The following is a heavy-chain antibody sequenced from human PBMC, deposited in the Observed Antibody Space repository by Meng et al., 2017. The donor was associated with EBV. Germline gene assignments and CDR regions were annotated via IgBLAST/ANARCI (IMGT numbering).Heavy chain of an antibody. CDR1: GFSLGPSGVG. CDR2: IICDDEK. CDR3: GHSRVGARVFDY. D-gene: IGHD1-26*01. V-gene: IGHV2-5*02. J-gene: IGHJ4*02. Sequence: QLTRRQLGPSLLTPAQTFTTPCTFSGFSLGPSGVGVGWLGPPPGKALVGLIIIICDDEKPYSPSPISSLIIIKDSSNKQVVPTKTNMDPVDAATYYCGHSRVGARVFDYWGQGTLVTVSS.